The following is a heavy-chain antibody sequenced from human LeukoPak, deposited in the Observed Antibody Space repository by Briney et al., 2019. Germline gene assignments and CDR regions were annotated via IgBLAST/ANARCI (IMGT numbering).Heavy chain of an antibody. D-gene: IGHD3-22*01. Sequence: GASVKVSCKVSGYTLTELSMHWVRQAPGKGLEWMGGFDPEDGETIYAQKFQGRVTMTEDTSTDTAYMELSSLRSEDTAVYYCATVEYYDSSGYYYFDYWGQGTLVTVSS. CDR3: ATVEYYDSSGYYYFDY. V-gene: IGHV1-24*01. CDR2: FDPEDGET. J-gene: IGHJ4*02. CDR1: GYTLTELS.